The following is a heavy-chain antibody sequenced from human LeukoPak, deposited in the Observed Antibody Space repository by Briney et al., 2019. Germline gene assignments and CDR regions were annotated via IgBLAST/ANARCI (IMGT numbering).Heavy chain of an antibody. Sequence: GGSLRLSCAASGFTFNSYGINWARHAPWKGLEWVASINHNGNVNYYVDSVKGRFTISRDNAKNSLYLQMSNLRAEDTAVYFCARGGGLDVWGQGATVTVSS. CDR3: ARGGGLDV. J-gene: IGHJ6*02. V-gene: IGHV3-7*03. CDR2: INHNGNVN. CDR1: GFTFNSYG. D-gene: IGHD3-16*01.